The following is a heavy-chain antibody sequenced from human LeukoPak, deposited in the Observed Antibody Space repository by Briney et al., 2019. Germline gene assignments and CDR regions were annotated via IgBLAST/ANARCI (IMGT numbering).Heavy chain of an antibody. D-gene: IGHD3-22*01. Sequence: PAETLSLTCAASGDSFIGFFWTWIRQAPGKGLEWIGDINHSGRTNYNPSLQRRVSISVDTSKNQFSLNVTSVTGADTAAYYCARTSGFFWGQGVLVTVSS. V-gene: IGHV4-34*01. J-gene: IGHJ4*02. CDR2: INHSGRT. CDR1: GDSFIGFF. CDR3: ARTSGFF.